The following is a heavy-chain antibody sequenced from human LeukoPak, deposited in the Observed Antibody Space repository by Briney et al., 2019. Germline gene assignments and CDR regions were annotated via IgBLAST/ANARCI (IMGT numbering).Heavy chain of an antibody. V-gene: IGHV4-59*01. Sequence: SSETLSLTCTVSGGSISSYYWSWIRRPPGKGLEWIGYISYSGSTNYNPSLKSRVTISVDTSKNQFSLKLSSVTAADAAVYYCARGSHRAVAGTYFDYWGQGTLDTVSS. J-gene: IGHJ4*02. CDR1: GGSISSYY. CDR2: ISYSGST. CDR3: ARGSHRAVAGTYFDY. D-gene: IGHD6-19*01.